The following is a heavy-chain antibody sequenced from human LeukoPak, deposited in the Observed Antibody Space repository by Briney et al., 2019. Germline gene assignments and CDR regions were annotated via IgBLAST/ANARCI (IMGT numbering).Heavy chain of an antibody. Sequence: GASVKVSCKASGYTFTGYYMHWVRQAPGQGLEWMGWINPNSGGTNYAQKFQGRVTMTRDTSISTAYMELSRLRSDGTAVYYCAREVRGVYNWFDPWGQGTLVTVSS. D-gene: IGHD3-10*01. J-gene: IGHJ5*02. V-gene: IGHV1-2*02. CDR3: AREVRGVYNWFDP. CDR2: INPNSGGT. CDR1: GYTFTGYY.